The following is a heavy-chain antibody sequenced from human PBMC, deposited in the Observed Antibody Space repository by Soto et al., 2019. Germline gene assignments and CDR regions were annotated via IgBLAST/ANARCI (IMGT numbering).Heavy chain of an antibody. J-gene: IGHJ5*02. CDR2: IYYSGST. CDR1: GGSISSSSYY. V-gene: IGHV4-39*01. CDR3: ALTGLYCSGGSCYGNWFDP. Sequence: PSGTLSLTCTAFGGSISSSSYYWGWIRQPPGRGLEWIGSIYYSGSTYYNPSVKSRVTISVDTSKNQFSLKLSSVTATDTAVYYCALTGLYCSGGSCYGNWFDPWGQGTLVTVSS. D-gene: IGHD2-15*01.